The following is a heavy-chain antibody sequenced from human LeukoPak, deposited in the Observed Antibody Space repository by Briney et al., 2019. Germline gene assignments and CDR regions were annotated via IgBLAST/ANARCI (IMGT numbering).Heavy chain of an antibody. CDR2: IYHSGST. D-gene: IGHD3-22*01. J-gene: IGHJ4*02. Sequence: SETLSLTCAVSGGSISSSNWWSWVRQPPGKGLEWIGYIYHSGSTYYNPSLKSRVTISVDRSKNQFSLKLSSVTAADTAVYYCARVGYYYDSSGYYTNQYYFDYWGQGTLVTVSS. V-gene: IGHV4-4*02. CDR3: ARVGYYYDSSGYYTNQYYFDY. CDR1: GGSISSSNW.